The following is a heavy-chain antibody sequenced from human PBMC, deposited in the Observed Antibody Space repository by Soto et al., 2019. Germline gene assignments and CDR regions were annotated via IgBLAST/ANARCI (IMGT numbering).Heavy chain of an antibody. CDR1: GYTFTSYA. CDR3: AREKPRITMVRGVPYYGMDV. CDR2: INAGNGNT. D-gene: IGHD3-10*01. V-gene: IGHV1-3*01. Sequence: ASVKVSCKASGYTFTSYAMHWVRQPPGQRLEWMGWINAGNGNTKYSQKFQGRVTITRDTSASTAYMELSSLRSEDTAVYYCAREKPRITMVRGVPYYGMDVWGQGTTVTVSS. J-gene: IGHJ6*02.